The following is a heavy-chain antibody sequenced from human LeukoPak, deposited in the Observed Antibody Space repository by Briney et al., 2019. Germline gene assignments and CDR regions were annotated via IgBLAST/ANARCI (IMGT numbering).Heavy chain of an antibody. V-gene: IGHV4-59*01. Sequence: SETLSLTCTVSGGSISSYYWSWIRQPPGKGLEWIGYIYYSGSTNYNPSLKSRVTISVDTSKNQFSLKLSSVTAADTAVYYCARDRPYSSSGDAFDIWGQGTMVTVSS. CDR1: GGSISSYY. J-gene: IGHJ3*02. D-gene: IGHD6-6*01. CDR3: ARDRPYSSSGDAFDI. CDR2: IYYSGST.